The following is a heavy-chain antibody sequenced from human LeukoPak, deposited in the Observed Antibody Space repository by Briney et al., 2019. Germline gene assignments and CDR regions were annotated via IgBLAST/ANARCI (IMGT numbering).Heavy chain of an antibody. CDR3: AIFGVVTDYYFDY. CDR1: GGSITSGGYY. Sequence: SETLSLTCTVSGGSITSGGYYWNWIRQPPGEGLEWIGYFYHSGINYYNPSLRSRVTISVDTSKNQFSVKLNSVTAADTAVYYCAIFGVVTDYYFDYWGQGTLVTVSS. D-gene: IGHD3-3*01. CDR2: FYHSGIN. J-gene: IGHJ4*02. V-gene: IGHV4-30-2*01.